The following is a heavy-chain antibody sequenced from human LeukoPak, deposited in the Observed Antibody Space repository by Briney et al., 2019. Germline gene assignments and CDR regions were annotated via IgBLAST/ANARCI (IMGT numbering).Heavy chain of an antibody. CDR2: ITSSSSHT. CDR1: GFIFSTYN. V-gene: IGHV3-21*01. CDR3: ARDRGRNYDYYLPDAFDI. D-gene: IGHD3-3*01. Sequence: GGSLRLSCSASGFIFSTYNMNWVRQAPGKALEWVSSITSSSSHTYYADSVKGRYTISRDNAKNSLYLQMDSLRAEDTAVYYCARDRGRNYDYYLPDAFDIWGQGTMVTVSS. J-gene: IGHJ3*02.